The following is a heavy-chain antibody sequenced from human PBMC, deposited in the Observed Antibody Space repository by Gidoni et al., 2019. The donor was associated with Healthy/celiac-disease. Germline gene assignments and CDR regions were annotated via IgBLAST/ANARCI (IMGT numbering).Heavy chain of an antibody. J-gene: IGHJ4*02. CDR1: GYTFTSYD. CDR3: ARGDRITIFGVVWCHQYYFDY. Sequence: QVQLVQSGAEVKKPGASVKVSCKASGYTFTSYDINWGRQATGQGLEWMGWMNPNSGNTGYAQKFQGRVTMTRNTSISTAYMELSSLRSEYTAVYYWARGDRITIFGVVWCHQYYFDYWGQGTLVTVSS. D-gene: IGHD3-3*01. V-gene: IGHV1-8*01. CDR2: MNPNSGNT.